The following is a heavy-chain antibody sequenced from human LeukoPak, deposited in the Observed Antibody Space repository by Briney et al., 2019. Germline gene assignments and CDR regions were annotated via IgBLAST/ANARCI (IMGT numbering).Heavy chain of an antibody. Sequence: KPGGSLRLSCAASGFTFSDYYMNWIRQAPGKGREWVSYISTSGTTMSYADSVKGRFTISRDSAKNSLYLQMNRLRAENTAVYYYARGTTGTTDFDYWGQGTLVTVSS. CDR1: GFTFSDYY. CDR2: ISTSGTTM. D-gene: IGHD1-1*01. V-gene: IGHV3-11*01. J-gene: IGHJ4*02. CDR3: ARGTTGTTDFDY.